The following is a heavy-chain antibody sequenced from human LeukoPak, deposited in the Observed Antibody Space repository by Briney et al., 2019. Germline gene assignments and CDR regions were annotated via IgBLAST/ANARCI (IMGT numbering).Heavy chain of an antibody. CDR2: INAGNGNT. J-gene: IGHJ3*02. Sequence: ASVKVSCKASGYTLTSYAMHWVRQAPGQRLEWMGWINAGNGNTKYSQKFQGRVTITRDTSASTAYMELSSLRSEDTAVYYCARSRSWADAFDIWGQGTMVTVSS. CDR1: GYTLTSYA. D-gene: IGHD1-26*01. CDR3: ARSRSWADAFDI. V-gene: IGHV1-3*01.